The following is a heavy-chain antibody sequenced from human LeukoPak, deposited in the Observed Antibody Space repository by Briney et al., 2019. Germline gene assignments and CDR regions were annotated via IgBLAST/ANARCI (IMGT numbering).Heavy chain of an antibody. Sequence: SETLSLTCTVSGGSISSGGYYWSWIRQHPGKGLEWIGYIYYSGSTYYNPSLKSRVTISVDTSKNQFSLKLSSVTAADTAVYYCARAKFGGDCQFGAAPWFRPWGQGT. CDR3: ARAKFGGDCQFGAAPWFRP. V-gene: IGHV4-31*03. D-gene: IGHD2-21*02. J-gene: IGHJ5*02. CDR1: GGSISSGGYY. CDR2: IYYSGST.